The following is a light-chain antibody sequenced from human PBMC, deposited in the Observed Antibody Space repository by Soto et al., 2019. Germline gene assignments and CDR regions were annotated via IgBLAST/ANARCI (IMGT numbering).Light chain of an antibody. V-gene: IGKV1-5*01. CDR1: QSISRW. J-gene: IGKJ1*01. CDR2: DAS. CDR3: QQYNNWPPWT. Sequence: DIQMTQSPSTLAASVGDRVTITCQASQSISRWLAWYQQKPGKAPKLLIYDASTLETGVPSRFSGSGSGTEFTLTISSLQPDDFAVYYCQQYNNWPPWTFGRGTKVEIK.